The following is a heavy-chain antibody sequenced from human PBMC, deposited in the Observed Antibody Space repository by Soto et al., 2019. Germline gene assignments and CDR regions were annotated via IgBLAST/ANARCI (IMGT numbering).Heavy chain of an antibody. J-gene: IGHJ4*02. V-gene: IGHV2-5*02. CDR2: IYWDDDN. CDR3: AHGRGWLSDY. CDR1: GFSLSSTAVG. D-gene: IGHD6-19*01. Sequence: QITLRESGPTLVKPTQTLTLTCSFSGFSLSSTAVGVNWIRQPPGKAPEWLALIYWDDDNHYSPSLKSRLTNTQDTSKNQVVFTMTNMDPVDTATYYCAHGRGWLSDYWGQGLLVTVSS.